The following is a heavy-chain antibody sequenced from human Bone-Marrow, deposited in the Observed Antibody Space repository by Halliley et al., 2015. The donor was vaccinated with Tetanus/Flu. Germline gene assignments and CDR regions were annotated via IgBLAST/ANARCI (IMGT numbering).Heavy chain of an antibody. CDR1: RFDFSTHS. J-gene: IGHJ4*02. D-gene: IGHD6-19*01. CDR2: ISGSGAYT. CDR3: ARDPAVVVQWVAGTGHPFDY. V-gene: IGHV3-21*06. Sequence: SLRLSCAASRFDFSTHSMNWVRQAPGKGLEWVSSISGSGAYTFYADSVKGRFTISRDNAKNSLYLQMNSLRAEDTAIYYCARDPAVVVQWVAGTGHPFDYWGQGTLVTFSS.